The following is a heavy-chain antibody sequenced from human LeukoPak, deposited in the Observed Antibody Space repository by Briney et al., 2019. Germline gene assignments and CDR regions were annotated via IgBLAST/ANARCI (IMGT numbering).Heavy chain of an antibody. CDR1: GGSISSYY. V-gene: IGHV4-59*08. J-gene: IGHJ6*03. CDR2: IYYSGST. Sequence: PSETLSLTCTVSGGSISSYYWSWIRQPPGKGLEWIGYIYYSGSTNYNPSLKSRVTISVDTSKNQFSLKLSSVTAADTAVYYCARHGSGDYYDSSGLYYYYYYMDVWGKGTTVTVSS. D-gene: IGHD3-22*01. CDR3: ARHGSGDYYDSSGLYYYYYYMDV.